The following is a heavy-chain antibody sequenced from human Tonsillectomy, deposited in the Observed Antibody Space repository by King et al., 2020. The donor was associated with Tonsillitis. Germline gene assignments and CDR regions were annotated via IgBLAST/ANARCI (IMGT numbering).Heavy chain of an antibody. Sequence: QLQESGPGLVKPSETLSLTCTLSGGSISNSSYYWGWIRQPPGKGLEWIGNIYYRGSTYYNPSLKSRVTISIDTSKNHFSLRLTSVTAADTAVYYCARPAGVYYGHSFGGYYYSGMDVWGQGTTVTVSS. CDR1: GGSISNSSYY. D-gene: IGHD4-17*01. J-gene: IGHJ6*02. CDR2: IYYRGST. CDR3: ARPAGVYYGHSFGGYYYSGMDV. V-gene: IGHV4-39*02.